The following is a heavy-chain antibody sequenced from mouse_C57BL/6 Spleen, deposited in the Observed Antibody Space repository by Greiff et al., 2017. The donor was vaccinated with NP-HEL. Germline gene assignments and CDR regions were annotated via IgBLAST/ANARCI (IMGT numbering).Heavy chain of an antibody. CDR1: GFTFSDYG. V-gene: IGHV5-17*01. J-gene: IGHJ3*01. CDR3: ARPRSYYDYAWFAY. Sequence: EVKLMESGGGLVKPGGSLKLSCAASGFTFSDYGMHWVRQAPEKGLEWVAYISSGSSTIYYADTVKGRFTISRDNAKNTLFLQMTSLRSEDTAMYYCARPRSYYDYAWFAYWGQGTLVTVSA. D-gene: IGHD2-4*01. CDR2: ISSGSSTI.